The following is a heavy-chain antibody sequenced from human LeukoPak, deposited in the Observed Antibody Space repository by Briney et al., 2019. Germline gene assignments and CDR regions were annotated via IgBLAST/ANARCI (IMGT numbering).Heavy chain of an antibody. D-gene: IGHD6-19*01. J-gene: IGHJ4*02. CDR1: GFTFSNYA. Sequence: GGSLRLSCAASGFTFSNYAMSWVRQAPGNGLEWVSTIVGSGDTTYYADSVKGRFTISRDNSKSTLFLQMNSLRAEDTAVYYCAKRHTSGWFYFDYWGQGTLVTVSA. V-gene: IGHV3-23*01. CDR3: AKRHTSGWFYFDY. CDR2: IVGSGDTT.